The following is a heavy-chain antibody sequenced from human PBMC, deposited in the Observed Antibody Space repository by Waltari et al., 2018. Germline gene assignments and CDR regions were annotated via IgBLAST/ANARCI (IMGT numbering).Heavy chain of an antibody. Sequence: VQLVESGGGLIQPGGSLRLSCAASGFTVSSNYMSWVRQAPGKGLEWMGGFDPEDGETIYAQKFQGRVTMNAGTSTNTAYMGLSNLGSEEQAVEYCATESQTGEMGAFDNWGQGTMVTVSS. D-gene: IGHD7-27*01. CDR2: FDPEDGET. CDR3: ATESQTGEMGAFDN. J-gene: IGHJ3*02. CDR1: GFTVSSNY. V-gene: IGHV1-24*01.